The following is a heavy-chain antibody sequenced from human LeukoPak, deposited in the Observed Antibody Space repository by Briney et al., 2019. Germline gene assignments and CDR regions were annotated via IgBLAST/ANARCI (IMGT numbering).Heavy chain of an antibody. Sequence: ASLKVSSKASGYTSTRYGTSWARHAPGQGLEWMGWISAYNGNTNYAQKLQGRATMTTDTSTRTAYMELRSLRSDDTAVSYCAREYRAYCSGGSCRGLDYWGQGTLVTVSS. V-gene: IGHV1-18*04. CDR1: GYTSTRYG. CDR2: ISAYNGNT. J-gene: IGHJ4*02. D-gene: IGHD2-15*01. CDR3: AREYRAYCSGGSCRGLDY.